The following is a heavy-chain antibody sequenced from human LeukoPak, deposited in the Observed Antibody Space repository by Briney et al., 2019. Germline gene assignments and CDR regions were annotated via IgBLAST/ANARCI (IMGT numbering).Heavy chain of an antibody. Sequence: SETLSLTCTVSGGSISSYYWSWLRQPPGKGLEGIGYIYSSGSPHYNPSLQSRVTISVDPSKNQFSLKLSSVTAADTAVYYCARDRGFWSGFHLNWFDPWGQGTLVTVSS. J-gene: IGHJ5*02. CDR1: GGSISSYY. CDR2: IYSSGSP. V-gene: IGHV4-59*01. CDR3: ARDRGFWSGFHLNWFDP. D-gene: IGHD3-3*01.